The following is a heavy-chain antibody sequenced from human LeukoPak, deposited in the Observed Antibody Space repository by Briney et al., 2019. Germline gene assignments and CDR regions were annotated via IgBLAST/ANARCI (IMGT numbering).Heavy chain of an antibody. CDR2: IIPIFGTA. CDR1: GGTFSSYA. V-gene: IGHV1-69*13. Sequence: SVKVSCKASGGTFSSYAISWVRQAPGQGLEWMGGIIPIFGTANYAQKFQGRVTITADESTSTAYMELSSLRSEDTAVYYCARALRKFTAGTRRDYYYYGMDVWGQGTTVTVSS. D-gene: IGHD6-13*01. J-gene: IGHJ6*02. CDR3: ARALRKFTAGTRRDYYYYGMDV.